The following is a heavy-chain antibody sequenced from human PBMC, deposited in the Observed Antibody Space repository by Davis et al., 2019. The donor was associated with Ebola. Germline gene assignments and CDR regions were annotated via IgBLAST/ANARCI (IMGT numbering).Heavy chain of an antibody. V-gene: IGHV1-46*03. Sequence: ASVKVSCTASGYTFTNYYMHCVRQAPGQGLEWMGMINPNDGRTIYAQKFQGRVTVTRDTSTTTVYMDLSSLRSEDTALYYCTTPGGQDSGYDVFDIWGQGTMVTVSS. J-gene: IGHJ3*02. D-gene: IGHD5-12*01. CDR2: INPNDGRT. CDR3: TTPGGQDSGYDVFDI. CDR1: GYTFTNYY.